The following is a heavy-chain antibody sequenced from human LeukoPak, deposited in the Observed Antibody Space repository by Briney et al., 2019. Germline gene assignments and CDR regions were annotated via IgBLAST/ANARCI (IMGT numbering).Heavy chain of an antibody. CDR1: GFTFSSYA. J-gene: IGHJ5*02. CDR3: AKTPRYAASGPNWFDP. V-gene: IGHV3-23*01. D-gene: IGHD3-16*01. Sequence: GGSLRLSCAASGFTFSSYAMSWVRQAPGKGLEWVSVISGSGASTYYTDSVKGRFTISRDNSKNTLYLQMNSLRADDTAVYYCAKTPRYAASGPNWFDPWGQGTLVTVSS. CDR2: ISGSGAST.